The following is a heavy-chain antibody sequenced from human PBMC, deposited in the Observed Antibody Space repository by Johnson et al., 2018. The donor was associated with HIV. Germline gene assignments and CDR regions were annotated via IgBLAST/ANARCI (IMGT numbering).Heavy chain of an antibody. V-gene: IGHV3-9*01. D-gene: IGHD2-21*01. CDR3: AKTCGGDCWGAFDI. Sequence: EVQLVESGGGLVQPGRSLRLSCAASGFTFDDYAMYWVRQAPGKGLEWVSGISWNSGNIVYVDSVKGRFTISRDNAKNSLYLQMNSLRAEDTAVYYCAKTCGGDCWGAFDIWGQGTMVTVSS. CDR2: ISWNSGNI. CDR1: GFTFDDYA. J-gene: IGHJ3*02.